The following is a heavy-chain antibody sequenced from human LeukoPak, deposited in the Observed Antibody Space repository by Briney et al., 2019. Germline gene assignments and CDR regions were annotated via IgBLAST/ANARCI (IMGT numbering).Heavy chain of an antibody. CDR3: ASVWMKAFDI. CDR1: GGSISSYY. V-gene: IGHV4-59*01. Sequence: SETLSLTCTVSGGSISSYYWSWIRQPPGKGLEWIGYIYYSGSTNYNPSLKNRVTISVDTSKNQFSLKLSSVTAADTAVYYCASVWMKAFDIWGQGTMVTVSS. D-gene: IGHD2-2*03. J-gene: IGHJ3*02. CDR2: IYYSGST.